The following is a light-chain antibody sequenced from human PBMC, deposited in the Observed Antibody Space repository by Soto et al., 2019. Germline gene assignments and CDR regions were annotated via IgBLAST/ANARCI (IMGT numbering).Light chain of an antibody. CDR3: QQYYSTLWT. V-gene: IGKV4-1*01. J-gene: IGKJ1*01. CDR1: QSVLYSSNNKNY. Sequence: DIVMNQSPDSLAVSLGERATINCKSSQSVLYSSNNKNYLAWYQQKPGQPPKLLIYWASTRESGVPDRFSGNGSGTDFTLTISSLQAEDVAVYYCQQYYSTLWTFGQGTKVDIK. CDR2: WAS.